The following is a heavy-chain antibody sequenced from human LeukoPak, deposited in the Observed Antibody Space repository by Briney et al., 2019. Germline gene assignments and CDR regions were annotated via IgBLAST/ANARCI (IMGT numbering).Heavy chain of an antibody. J-gene: IGHJ6*03. CDR1: GYSISSDYY. CDR2: IYHSGST. V-gene: IGHV4-38-2*02. D-gene: IGHD6-13*01. CDR3: ARDNVYSSSWYASYYYYYMDV. Sequence: SETLSLTCTVSGYSISSDYYWDWIRQPPGKGLEWIGSIYHSGSTYYNPSLKSRVTISVDTSKNQFSLKLNSVTAADTAVYYCARDNVYSSSWYASYYYYYMDVWGKGTTVTISS.